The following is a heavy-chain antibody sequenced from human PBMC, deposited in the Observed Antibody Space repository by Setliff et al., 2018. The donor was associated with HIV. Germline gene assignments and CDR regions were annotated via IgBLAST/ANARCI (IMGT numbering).Heavy chain of an antibody. CDR2: ISGWGGSS. CDR1: GFTFSTYA. CDR3: AKTYNWNDVHYYYRDV. J-gene: IGHJ6*03. V-gene: IGHV3-23*01. D-gene: IGHD1-1*01. Sequence: TGGSLRLSCAASGFTFSTYAMSWVRQAPGKGLEWVSGISGWGGSSYNADSVKGRFTISRDNSKNTLYLQMNSLRAEDTAVYYCAKTYNWNDVHYYYRDVWGKGTTVAV.